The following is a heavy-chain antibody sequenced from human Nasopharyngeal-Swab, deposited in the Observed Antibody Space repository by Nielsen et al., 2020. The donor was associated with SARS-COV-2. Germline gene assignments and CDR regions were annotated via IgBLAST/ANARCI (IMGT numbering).Heavy chain of an antibody. V-gene: IGHV3-23*03. J-gene: IGHJ3*02. D-gene: IGHD1-26*01. CDR2: IYSGGSST. Sequence: WIRQPPGKGLEWVSVIYSGGSSTYYADSVKGRFTISRDNSKNTLYLQMNSLRAEDTAVYYCAKIDSGSCYEGAFDIWGQGTMVTVSS. CDR3: AKIDSGSCYEGAFDI.